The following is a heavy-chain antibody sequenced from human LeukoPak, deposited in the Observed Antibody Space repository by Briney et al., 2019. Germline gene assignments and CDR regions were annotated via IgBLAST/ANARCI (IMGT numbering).Heavy chain of an antibody. CDR2: TYYRSKWYY. CDR1: GDIVSSNSAA. Sequence: SQTLSLTCVISGDIVSSNSAAWNWIRQSPSRGLEWLGRTYYRSKWYYDYAVAVKSRISINPDTSKNQFSLQLSSVTPEDTAVYYCARDPVGGSTIFDYWGQGTLVTVSS. D-gene: IGHD1-26*01. J-gene: IGHJ4*02. V-gene: IGHV6-1*01. CDR3: ARDPVGGSTIFDY.